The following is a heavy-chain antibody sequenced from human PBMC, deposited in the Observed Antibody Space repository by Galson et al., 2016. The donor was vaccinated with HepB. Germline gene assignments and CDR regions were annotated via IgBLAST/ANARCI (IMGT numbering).Heavy chain of an antibody. CDR1: GGSISSHF. J-gene: IGHJ4*02. CDR2: IYDSGST. D-gene: IGHD5-18*01. CDR3: ARVRQRVKGYSYSPLFDY. Sequence: SETLSLTCTVSGGSISSHFCSWIRQPPGKGLEWIGHIYDSGSTNYNPSLQRRVTISVATSKNQFSLKLSSVTAADTAVYYCARVRQRVKGYSYSPLFDYWGPGTLVTVSS. V-gene: IGHV4-59*11.